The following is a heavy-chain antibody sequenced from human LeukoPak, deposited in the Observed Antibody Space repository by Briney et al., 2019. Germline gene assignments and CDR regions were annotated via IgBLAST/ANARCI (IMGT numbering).Heavy chain of an antibody. CDR3: ARDVGYSSGWDLDY. CDR2: INPNSGGT. Sequence: GGPVKVSCKTSGYTFSRNYVNWVRQAPGQGLEWMGWINPNSGGTNYAQKFQGRVTMTRDTSISTAYMELSRLRSDDTAVYYCARDVGYSSGWDLDYWGQGTLVTVSS. V-gene: IGHV1-2*02. CDR1: GYTFSRNY. J-gene: IGHJ4*02. D-gene: IGHD6-19*01.